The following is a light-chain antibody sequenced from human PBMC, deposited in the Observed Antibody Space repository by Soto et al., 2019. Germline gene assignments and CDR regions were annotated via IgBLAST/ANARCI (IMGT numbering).Light chain of an antibody. Sequence: QSVLTQPASVSGSPGQSITISCTGTRSDLGGYNYVSWFQHHPGKAPKLLIYDVNSRPSGVSNRFSGSKSGNTASLTISGLQAEDEADYYCSSYTSRSTHVFGGGTKLTVL. CDR3: SSYTSRSTHV. CDR2: DVN. CDR1: RSDLGGYNY. V-gene: IGLV2-14*03. J-gene: IGLJ2*01.